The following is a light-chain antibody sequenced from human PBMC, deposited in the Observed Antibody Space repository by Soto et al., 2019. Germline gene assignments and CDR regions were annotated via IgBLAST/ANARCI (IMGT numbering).Light chain of an antibody. CDR1: QSGSSS. J-gene: IGKJ2*01. Sequence: EIVLTQSPATLSLSPGERATLSSRASQSGSSSLGWYQQIPCQAPRLLLYDASNRATGIPARVSGSGSGTDFTLNISSLEPEDFAVCYCQPRTNSPRPFGQGTQREIK. CDR2: DAS. CDR3: QPRTNSPRP. V-gene: IGKV3-11*01.